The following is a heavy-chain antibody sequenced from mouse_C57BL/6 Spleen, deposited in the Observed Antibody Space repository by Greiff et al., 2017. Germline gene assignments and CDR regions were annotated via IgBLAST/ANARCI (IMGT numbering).Heavy chain of an antibody. CDR2: IIPGVGVP. V-gene: IGHV1-82*01. CDR3: ARSSSNYGGWYFDV. D-gene: IGHD2-5*01. J-gene: IGHJ1*03. Sequence: QVQLKESGLDLVKPGASVKISCKASGYAFSGSGMNWVKQGPGKGLEGFGRIIPGVGVPNSNGKFKGKATLTADKASSTAYMQLSSLTSEDSAVYFCARSSSNYGGWYFDVWGTGTTVTVSS. CDR1: GYAFSGSG.